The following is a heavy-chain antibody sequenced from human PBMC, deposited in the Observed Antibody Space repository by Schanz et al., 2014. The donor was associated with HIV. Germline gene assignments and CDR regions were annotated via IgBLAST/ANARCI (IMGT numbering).Heavy chain of an antibody. CDR2: ISAYTGNA. Sequence: QAQLVQSGAELKKPGASVKVSCKASGYTFTSHGITWLRQAPGQGLQWMGWISAYTGNADYAQKFQGRVTMTTDTPTSTAYMELSSLRSEDTAVYYCARSRYGDYPYYFDYWGQGTLVTVSS. J-gene: IGHJ4*02. D-gene: IGHD4-17*01. CDR1: GYTFTSHG. CDR3: ARSRYGDYPYYFDY. V-gene: IGHV1-18*01.